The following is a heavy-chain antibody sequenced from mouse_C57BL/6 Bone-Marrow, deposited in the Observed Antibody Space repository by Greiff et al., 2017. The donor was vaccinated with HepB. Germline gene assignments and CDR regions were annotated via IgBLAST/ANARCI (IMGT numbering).Heavy chain of an antibody. J-gene: IGHJ4*01. D-gene: IGHD2-3*01. V-gene: IGHV1-15*01. CDR2: IDPETGGT. CDR3: TEGWLPHAMDY. Sequence: VQLQQSGAELVRPGASVTLSCKASGYTFTDYEMHWVKQTPVHGLEWIGAIDPETGGTAYNQKFKGKAILTADKSSSTAYMEIRSLTSEDSAVYYCTEGWLPHAMDYWGQGTSVTVSS. CDR1: GYTFTDYE.